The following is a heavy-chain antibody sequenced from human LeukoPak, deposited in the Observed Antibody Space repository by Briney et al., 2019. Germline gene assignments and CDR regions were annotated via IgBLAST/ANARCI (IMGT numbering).Heavy chain of an antibody. D-gene: IGHD3-10*01. J-gene: IGHJ3*02. CDR3: ARANLYYGSGTLYVNAFDI. V-gene: IGHV4-4*07. CDR1: GGSISSYY. CDR2: IYTSGST. Sequence: SETLSLTCTVSGGSISSYYWSWIRQPAGKGLEWIGRIYTSGSTNYNPSLKCRVTMSVDTSKNQFSLKLSSVTAADTAVYYCARANLYYGSGTLYVNAFDIWGQGTMVTVSS.